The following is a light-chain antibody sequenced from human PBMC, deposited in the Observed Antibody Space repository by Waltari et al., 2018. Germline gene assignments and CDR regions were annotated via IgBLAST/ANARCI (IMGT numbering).Light chain of an antibody. CDR2: GAS. J-gene: IGKJ3*01. V-gene: IGKV1-17*01. Sequence: DIQMTQSPSSLSASVGDRVTITCRANQGIRDDLGWYQQKPGQPPKRLIYGASNLQSWVPLRFSGSGSGTEFTLTISSLQPEDSAIYYCLQHNTYPITFGPGTKVEIK. CDR3: LQHNTYPIT. CDR1: QGIRDD.